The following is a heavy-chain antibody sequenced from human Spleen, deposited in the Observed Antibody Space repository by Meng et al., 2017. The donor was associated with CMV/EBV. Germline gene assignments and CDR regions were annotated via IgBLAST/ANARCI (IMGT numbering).Heavy chain of an antibody. D-gene: IGHD4-17*01. CDR3: ARDEYGDIPFEY. V-gene: IGHV1-2*02. Sequence: CKASEYTFTDYYINGVRQAPGQGLEWMGWINPNIGDTNYAQKVQGRVTLTTDAYISTAYMELRRLTSDDTAVYFCARDEYGDIPFEYWGQGTLVTVSS. CDR1: EYTFTDYY. CDR2: INPNIGDT. J-gene: IGHJ4*02.